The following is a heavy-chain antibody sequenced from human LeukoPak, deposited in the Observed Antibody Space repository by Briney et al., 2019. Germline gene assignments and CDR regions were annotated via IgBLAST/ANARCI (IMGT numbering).Heavy chain of an antibody. D-gene: IGHD2-15*01. CDR3: ARDRYCGGGSCYFSYGMDV. Sequence: ASVKVSCKASGYTFSSYGITWVRQAPGQGLEWMGWISAYNGNTNSAQKLQGRVTMTTDTSTSTAYMELRSLRSDDTAVYYCARDRYCGGGSCYFSYGMDVWGQGTTVTVSS. J-gene: IGHJ6*02. CDR1: GYTFSSYG. V-gene: IGHV1-18*01. CDR2: ISAYNGNT.